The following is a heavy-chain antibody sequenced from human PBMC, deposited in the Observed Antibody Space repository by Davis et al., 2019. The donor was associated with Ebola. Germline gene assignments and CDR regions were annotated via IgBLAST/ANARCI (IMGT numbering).Heavy chain of an antibody. CDR2: IYPGDSNI. J-gene: IGHJ5*02. V-gene: IGHV5-51*01. Sequence: GESLKISCLGSGNNFDTYWVGWVRQQPGKGLEWMGVIYPGDSNIRYSPSFQGQVTISVDKSISTAYLQWSSLEASDTAMYYCAISRAWFWDWFDPWGQGTLVTVSS. CDR3: AISRAWFWDWFDP. CDR1: GNNFDTYW. D-gene: IGHD6-19*01.